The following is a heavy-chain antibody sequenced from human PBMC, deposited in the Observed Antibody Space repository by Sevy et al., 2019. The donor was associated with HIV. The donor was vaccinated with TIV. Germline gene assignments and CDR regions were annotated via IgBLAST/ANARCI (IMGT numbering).Heavy chain of an antibody. CDR2: ISTGTDHI. CDR1: GYTFPAFR. J-gene: IGHJ4*02. Sequence: GGSLRISCTASGYTFPAFRFNWVRQAPGKGLEWLSYISTGTDHIYYADSAKGRFTISRDDAKNSVYLEMKSLRDQDTALYYCVRRGVDAYNVYFDLWGQGTLVTVSS. V-gene: IGHV3-21*05. CDR3: VRRGVDAYNVYFDL. D-gene: IGHD3-10*01.